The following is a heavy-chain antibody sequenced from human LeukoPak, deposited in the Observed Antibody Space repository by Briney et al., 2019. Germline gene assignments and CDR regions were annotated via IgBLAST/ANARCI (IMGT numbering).Heavy chain of an antibody. CDR3: ARGKVIGGAAAGTVDY. J-gene: IGHJ4*02. Sequence: GGSLRLSCAASGFTFSSYAMHWVRQAPGKGLEWVAVISYDGSNKYYADSVKGRFTISRDNSKNTLYLQMNSLRAEDTAVYYCARGKVIGGAAAGTVDYWGQGTLVTVSS. CDR1: GFTFSSYA. V-gene: IGHV3-30-3*01. D-gene: IGHD6-13*01. CDR2: ISYDGSNK.